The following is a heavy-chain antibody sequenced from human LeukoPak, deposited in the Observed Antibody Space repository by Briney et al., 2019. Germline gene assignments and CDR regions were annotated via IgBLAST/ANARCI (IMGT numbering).Heavy chain of an antibody. CDR2: ISYDGSNK. V-gene: IGHV3-30*03. Sequence: GRSLRLSCAASGFTFSSYGMHWVRQAPGKGLEWVAVISYDGSNKYYADSVKGRFTISRDNSKNTLYLQMNSLRAEDTAVYYCARPYVNYADDYWGQGTQVTVSS. CDR1: GFTFSSYG. J-gene: IGHJ4*02. D-gene: IGHD2-2*01. CDR3: ARPYVNYADDY.